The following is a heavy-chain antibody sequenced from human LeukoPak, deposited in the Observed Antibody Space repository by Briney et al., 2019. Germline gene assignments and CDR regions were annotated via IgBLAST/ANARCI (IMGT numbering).Heavy chain of an antibody. J-gene: IGHJ3*02. CDR1: GGTFSTLA. D-gene: IGHD3-10*01. Sequence: SVKVSCKASGGTFSTLAINWVRQVPGQGLEWMGRIIPILGQTNYALKFQGRVTITADESTSTASMDLSGLRSEDPPVYYCAKVRGSDAFDIWGQGTMVTVSP. CDR2: IIPILGQT. V-gene: IGHV1-69*11. CDR3: AKVRGSDAFDI.